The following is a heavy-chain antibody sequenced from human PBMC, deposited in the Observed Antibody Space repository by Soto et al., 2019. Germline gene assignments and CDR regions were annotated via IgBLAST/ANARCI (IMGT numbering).Heavy chain of an antibody. D-gene: IGHD5-18*01. Sequence: SETLSLTCTVSGASITSYYWSWIRQPPGKGLEWIGYVYYSGSSNYNPSLKSRVAISVDTSKNQFSLKVSSVTAADTAMYYCARRTQRASRAQGTLVTVSS. CDR3: ARRTQRAS. CDR2: VYYSGSS. J-gene: IGHJ4*02. CDR1: GASITSYY. V-gene: IGHV4-59*01.